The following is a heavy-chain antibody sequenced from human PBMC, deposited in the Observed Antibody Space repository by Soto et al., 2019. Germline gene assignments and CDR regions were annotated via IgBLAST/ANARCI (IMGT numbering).Heavy chain of an antibody. CDR1: GFTFSNFA. J-gene: IGHJ4*02. Sequence: PGGSLRLSCAASGFTFSNFAMGWVRQAPGKGLEWVSAIGGGGGSTYYADSVEGRFTISRDNSKNTLFLQMDSLRADDTAIYYCARWSYLDYWGQGTRVTVSS. D-gene: IGHD3-3*01. CDR3: ARWSYLDY. CDR2: IGGGGGST. V-gene: IGHV3-23*01.